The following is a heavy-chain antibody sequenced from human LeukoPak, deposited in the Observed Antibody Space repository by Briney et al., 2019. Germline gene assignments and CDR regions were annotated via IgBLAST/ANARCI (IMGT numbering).Heavy chain of an antibody. CDR2: ILYSGNT. V-gene: IGHV4-59*01. CDR3: VRVAPPWVTTI. CDR1: GGSISSFY. Sequence: PSETLSLTCTVSGGSISSFYWSWIRQPPGKGLEWIGYILYSGNTNYNPSLKSRVTISLDTSKNQFSLKLSSVTAADTAVYYCVRVAPPWVTTIWGQGTMVTVSS. D-gene: IGHD4-17*01. J-gene: IGHJ3*02.